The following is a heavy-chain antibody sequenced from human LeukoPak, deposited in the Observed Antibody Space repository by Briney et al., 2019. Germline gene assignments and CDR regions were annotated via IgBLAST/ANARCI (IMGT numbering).Heavy chain of an antibody. D-gene: IGHD6-13*01. CDR3: ASAYSSSWLGDAFDI. V-gene: IGHV3-48*03. Sequence: GGSLRLSCAASGFTFSSYEMNWVRQAPGKGLERVSYISSSGSTIYYADSVKGRFTISRDNAKNSLYLQMNSLRAEDTAVYYCASAYSSSWLGDAFDIWGQGTMVTVSS. CDR1: GFTFSSYE. J-gene: IGHJ3*02. CDR2: ISSSGSTI.